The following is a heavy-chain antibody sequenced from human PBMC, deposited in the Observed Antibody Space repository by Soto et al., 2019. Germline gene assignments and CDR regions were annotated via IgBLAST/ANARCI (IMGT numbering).Heavy chain of an antibody. V-gene: IGHV3-30-3*01. CDR3: ARDRYCDFWSGYYTYYYYGMDV. CDR2: ISYDGSNK. J-gene: IGHJ6*02. CDR1: GFTFSSYA. Sequence: QVQLVESGGGVVQPGRSLRLSCAASGFTFSSYAMHWVRQAPGKGLEWVAVISYDGSNKYYADSVKGRFTISRDNSTNTLYLQMISLRAEDTAVYYCARDRYCDFWSGYYTYYYYGMDVWGQGTTVTVSS. D-gene: IGHD3-3*01.